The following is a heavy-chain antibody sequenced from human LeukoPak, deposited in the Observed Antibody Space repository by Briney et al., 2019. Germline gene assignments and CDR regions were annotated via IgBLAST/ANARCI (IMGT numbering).Heavy chain of an antibody. V-gene: IGHV4-4*07. D-gene: IGHD4-11*01. Sequence: PSKTLSLTCTVSGGSISSYYWSWIRQPAGKGLEWIGRIYTSESTNYNPSLKSRVTMSVDTPKNQFSLKLSSVTAADTAVYYCARTHDYSTLFDYWGQGTLVTVSS. J-gene: IGHJ4*02. CDR1: GGSISSYY. CDR3: ARTHDYSTLFDY. CDR2: IYTSEST.